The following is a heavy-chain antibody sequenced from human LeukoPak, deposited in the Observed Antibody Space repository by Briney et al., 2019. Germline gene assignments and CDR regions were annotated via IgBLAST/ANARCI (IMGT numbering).Heavy chain of an antibody. Sequence: ASVKVSCKASGYTFTSYGISWVQQAPGQGLEWMGWISAYNGNTNYAQKLQGRVTMTTDTSTSTAYMELRSLRSDDTAVYYCARGTWTIAVAGSYAFDIWGQGTMVTVSS. CDR2: ISAYNGNT. CDR3: ARGTWTIAVAGSYAFDI. V-gene: IGHV1-18*01. CDR1: GYTFTSYG. D-gene: IGHD6-19*01. J-gene: IGHJ3*02.